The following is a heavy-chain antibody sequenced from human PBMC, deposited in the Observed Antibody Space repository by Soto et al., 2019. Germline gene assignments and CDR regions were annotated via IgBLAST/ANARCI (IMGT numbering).Heavy chain of an antibody. CDR2: ISGSGGST. CDR1: GFTLSSYA. J-gene: IGHJ4*02. V-gene: IGHV3-23*01. Sequence: EVPLLESGGGLVQPGGSLRLSCAASGFTLSSYAMSWVRQAPGKGLEWVSVISGSGGSTYYSDSVKGRFTISRDNSKNTLYLQMNSLRAEDTAVYYCAKRASGSYFDYWGQGTLVTVSS. CDR3: AKRASGSYFDY. D-gene: IGHD3-10*01.